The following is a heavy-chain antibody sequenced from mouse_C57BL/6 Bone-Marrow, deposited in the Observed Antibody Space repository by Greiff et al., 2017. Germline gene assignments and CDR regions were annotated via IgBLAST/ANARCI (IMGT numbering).Heavy chain of an antibody. V-gene: IGHV1-19*01. CDR3: ARGDYGSSRYYFDY. D-gene: IGHD1-1*01. Sequence: VQLQQSGPVLVKPGASVKMSCKASGYTFTDYYMNWVKQSHGKSLEWIGVINPYNGGTSYNQKFKGKATLTVDKSSSTAYLELNSLTSEDSAVYYCARGDYGSSRYYFDYWGTGTTLTVSA. J-gene: IGHJ2*01. CDR1: GYTFTDYY. CDR2: INPYNGGT.